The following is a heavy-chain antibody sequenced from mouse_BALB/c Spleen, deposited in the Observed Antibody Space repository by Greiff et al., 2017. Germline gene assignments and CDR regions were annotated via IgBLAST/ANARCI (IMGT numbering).Heavy chain of an antibody. D-gene: IGHD1-1*01. CDR1: GFSLTSYG. J-gene: IGHJ1*01. Sequence: VQVVESGPGLVAPSQSLSITCTASGFSLTSYGVHWVRQPPGKGLEWLGVIWAGGSTNYNSALMSRLSISKDNSKSQVFLKMNSLQTDDTAMYYCAREGDYGNFDVWGAGTTVTVSS. CDR2: IWAGGST. V-gene: IGHV2-9*02. CDR3: AREGDYGNFDV.